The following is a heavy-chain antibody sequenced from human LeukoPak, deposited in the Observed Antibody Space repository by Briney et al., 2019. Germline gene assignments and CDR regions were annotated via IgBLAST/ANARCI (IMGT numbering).Heavy chain of an antibody. CDR1: GYTFTAYY. CDR2: INPNCGNR. J-gene: IGHJ3*01. CDR3: ARVDSGHDYGPS. V-gene: IGHV1-2*06. Sequence: ASVTVSCKASGYTFTAYYMHWVRQVPGQGLEWMGRINPNCGNRDYAQKFQGRVIMTRDTSISTAYMEVSRLRSDDTAVYYCARVDSGHDYGPSWGQGTTVTASS. D-gene: IGHD5-12*01.